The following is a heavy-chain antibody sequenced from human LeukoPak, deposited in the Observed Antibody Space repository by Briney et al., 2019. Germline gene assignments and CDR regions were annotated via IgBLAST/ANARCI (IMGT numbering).Heavy chain of an antibody. Sequence: SETLSLTCTVSGVSISSSNSYWGWIRQPPGKGLEWIGSIYYSGNTYYNASLKSQVSISIDTSKNQFSLRLTSVTAADPAVYYCARHEPDYGDLRDAFDIWGQGTMVTVSS. CDR2: IYYSGNT. CDR3: ARHEPDYGDLRDAFDI. D-gene: IGHD4-17*01. V-gene: IGHV4-39*01. CDR1: GVSISSSNSY. J-gene: IGHJ3*02.